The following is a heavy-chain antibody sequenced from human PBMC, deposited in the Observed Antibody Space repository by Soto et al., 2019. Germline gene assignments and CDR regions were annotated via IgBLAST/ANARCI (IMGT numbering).Heavy chain of an antibody. CDR1: GYAFTSYG. CDR2: INPYNGNT. Sequence: ASVKVSCKPSGYAFTSYGINWVRQAPGQGLEWMGWINPYNGNTNYAQKFQGRVTMTTDTSTTTAYMELGSLTSDDTAVYYCARVKLRGDSGVRVSYYYYYYMDIWGKGTTVTVSS. J-gene: IGHJ6*03. CDR3: ARVKLRGDSGVRVSYYYYYYMDI. D-gene: IGHD6-6*01. V-gene: IGHV1-18*01.